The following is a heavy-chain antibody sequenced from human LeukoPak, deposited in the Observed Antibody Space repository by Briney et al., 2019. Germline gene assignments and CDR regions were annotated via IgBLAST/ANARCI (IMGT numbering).Heavy chain of an antibody. V-gene: IGHV1-2*02. Sequence: ASVKVSCKASEYTFTDYYMHWVRQAPGHGLEWLGWINPKSGVTNYAQKFQGRVTRTRDPSISSAYMELNSLRSDDTAVYYCARDAWLVGATNLYYFDHWGEGPLVTVSS. CDR2: INPKSGVT. D-gene: IGHD1-26*01. CDR1: EYTFTDYY. CDR3: ARDAWLVGATNLYYFDH. J-gene: IGHJ4*02.